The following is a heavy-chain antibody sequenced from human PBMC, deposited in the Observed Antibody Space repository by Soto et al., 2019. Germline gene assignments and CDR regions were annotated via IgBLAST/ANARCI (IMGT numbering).Heavy chain of an antibody. CDR1: GFTFSSYA. J-gene: IGHJ4*02. Sequence: PGGSLRLSCAASGFTFSSYAMHWVRQAPGKGLEWVAVISYDGSNKYYADSVKGRFTISRDNSKNTLYLQMNSLRAEDTAVYYCARVSVMITFGGALDYWGQGTLVTVSS. CDR2: ISYDGSNK. CDR3: ARVSVMITFGGALDY. V-gene: IGHV3-30-3*01. D-gene: IGHD3-16*01.